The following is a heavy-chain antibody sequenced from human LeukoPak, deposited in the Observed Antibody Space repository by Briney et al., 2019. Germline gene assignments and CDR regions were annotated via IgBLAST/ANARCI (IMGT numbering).Heavy chain of an antibody. V-gene: IGHV3-9*01. CDR2: ISWNSGSI. CDR3: ARAPNYYFDY. CDR1: GFTFDDYA. Sequence: GGSLRLSCAASGFTFDDYAMHWVRQAPGKGLEWVSGISWNSGSIGYADSVKGRFTISRDNSKNTLYLQMNSLRAEDTAVYYCARAPNYYFDYWGQGTLVTVSS. J-gene: IGHJ4*02.